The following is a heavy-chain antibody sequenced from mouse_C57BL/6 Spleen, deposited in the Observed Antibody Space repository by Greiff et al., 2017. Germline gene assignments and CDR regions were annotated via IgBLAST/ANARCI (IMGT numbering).Heavy chain of an antibody. CDR3: ARPVPYYYAMDY. Sequence: VQLKESGPELVKPGASVKISCKASGYSFTGYYMNWVKQSPEKSLEWIGEINPSTGGTTYNQKFKAKATLTVDKSSSTAYMQLKSLTSEDSAVYYCARPVPYYYAMDYWGQGTSVTVSS. J-gene: IGHJ4*01. CDR1: GYSFTGYY. CDR2: INPSTGGT. V-gene: IGHV1-42*01.